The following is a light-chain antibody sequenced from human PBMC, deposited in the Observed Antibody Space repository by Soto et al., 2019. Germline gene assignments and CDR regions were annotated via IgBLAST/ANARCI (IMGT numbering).Light chain of an antibody. Sequence: VLTQSPGTLSLSPGERATLSCRASQTLSSRHLAWYQQKPGQAPRLLIYGSSSRATDIPDRFSGSGSGTDFALTLSRLEAEDFAVYYCHQYGNAPWTFGQGTKVDIK. CDR2: GSS. V-gene: IGKV3-20*01. CDR1: QTLSSRH. CDR3: HQYGNAPWT. J-gene: IGKJ1*01.